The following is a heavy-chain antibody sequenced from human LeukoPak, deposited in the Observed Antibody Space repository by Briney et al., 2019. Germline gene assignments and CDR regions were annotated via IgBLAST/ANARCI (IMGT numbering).Heavy chain of an antibody. D-gene: IGHD4-11*01. CDR2: ISGSGGTT. V-gene: IGHV3-23*01. Sequence: GGSLILSCAASVFTFSNYAMNWVRQAPGKGLEWVSGISGSGGTTYHADSVKGRFTFSRDNSKNPLYLQMIGLRAEDTAVYYCAKDRYSNYGNWFDPWGQGTLVTPFS. CDR1: VFTFSNYA. CDR3: AKDRYSNYGNWFDP. J-gene: IGHJ5*02.